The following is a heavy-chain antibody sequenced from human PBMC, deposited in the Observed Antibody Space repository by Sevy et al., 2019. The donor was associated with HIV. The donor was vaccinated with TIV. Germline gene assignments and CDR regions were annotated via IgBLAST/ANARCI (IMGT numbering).Heavy chain of an antibody. J-gene: IGHJ4*02. CDR1: RFNFSNYA. CDR3: ARDRLLSLLDF. D-gene: IGHD2-21*01. CDR2: ILLDGSNE. Sequence: GGSLRLSCAASRFNFSNYAMHWVRQAPGKGLEWVALILLDGSNEHYADSVKGRFTISRDNSQNTVYLQMNSLRPEDTAVYYCARDRLLSLLDFWGQRTLVTVSS. V-gene: IGHV3-30*04.